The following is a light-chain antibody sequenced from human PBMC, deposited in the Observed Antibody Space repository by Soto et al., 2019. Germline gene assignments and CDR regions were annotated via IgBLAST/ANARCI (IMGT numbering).Light chain of an antibody. J-gene: IGKJ4*01. Sequence: EIVMTQSPAPLSVSPGERATLSCRASQSVSSSYLAWYQQKPGQAPRLLIYGASSRATGIPDRFSGSGAGTDFTLTISSLEPADFAVYYCQQRSNWPPTFGGGTKVDIK. CDR3: QQRSNWPPT. CDR2: GAS. V-gene: IGKV3D-20*02. CDR1: QSVSSSY.